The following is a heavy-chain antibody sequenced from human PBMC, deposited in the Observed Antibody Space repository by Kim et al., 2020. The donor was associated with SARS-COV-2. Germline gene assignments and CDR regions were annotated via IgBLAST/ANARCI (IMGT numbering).Heavy chain of an antibody. Sequence: YADPVTDRLTIAIDDSKNTMYLQLNSLRDEDTAVYYCAIVASKLRFLNFEYWGQGTLVTVSP. V-gene: IGHV3-23*01. J-gene: IGHJ4*02. D-gene: IGHD3-3*01. CDR3: AIVASKLRFLNFEY.